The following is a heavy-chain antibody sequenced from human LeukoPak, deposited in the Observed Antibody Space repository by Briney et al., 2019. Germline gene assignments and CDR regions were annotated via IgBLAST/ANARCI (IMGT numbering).Heavy chain of an antibody. Sequence: SETLSLTCTVSGGSIKSYYWSWIRQPPGKGLEWIGYIYDSGSTNYNPFLKSRATISLDAAKDQFSLRLSSVTAADTALYYCARVRWLNAYYHYYYMDVWGKGTTVTVSS. CDR2: IYDSGST. D-gene: IGHD3-22*01. V-gene: IGHV4-59*01. CDR3: ARVRWLNAYYHYYYMDV. J-gene: IGHJ6*03. CDR1: GGSIKSYY.